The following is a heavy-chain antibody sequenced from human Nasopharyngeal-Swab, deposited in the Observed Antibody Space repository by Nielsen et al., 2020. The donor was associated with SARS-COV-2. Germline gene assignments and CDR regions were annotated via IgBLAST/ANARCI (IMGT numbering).Heavy chain of an antibody. J-gene: IGHJ6*02. CDR2: IDPNNGVT. CDR3: ARTGGGGNYFYGMDV. Sequence: ASVKVSCKASGYTFTGYYIHWVRQAPGQGLEWMGWIDPNNGVTKYGQNFQGRVTITSDTSISTAYMELSSLTSDDTALYYCARTGGGGNYFYGMDVWGQGTTVTVSS. CDR1: GYTFTGYY. D-gene: IGHD3-16*01. V-gene: IGHV1-2*02.